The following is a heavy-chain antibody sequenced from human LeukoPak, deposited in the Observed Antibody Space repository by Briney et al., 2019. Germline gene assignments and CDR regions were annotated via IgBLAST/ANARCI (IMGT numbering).Heavy chain of an antibody. D-gene: IGHD5-18*01. V-gene: IGHV5-51*01. CDR2: IYPGDSDT. Sequence: GESLTISCKGSAYSFTSYWIGWVRQMPGKGLEWRGIIYPGDSDTRYSSSFQGQVTISADKSISTAYLQWSSLKASDSAMYYCARQFAGYSDAFDIWGQGTMVTVSS. J-gene: IGHJ3*02. CDR1: AYSFTSYW. CDR3: ARQFAGYSDAFDI.